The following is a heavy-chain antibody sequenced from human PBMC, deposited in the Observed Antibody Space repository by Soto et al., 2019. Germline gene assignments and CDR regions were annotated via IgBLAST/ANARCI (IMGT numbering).Heavy chain of an antibody. CDR3: DREILLYESDGFSWADALDI. CDR1: GGSLSSSAYS. V-gene: IGHV4-30-2*01. D-gene: IGHD3-22*01. CDR2: IYQSGST. Sequence: SETLSLTCAVSGGSLSSSAYSWSWIRQPPGKGLEWIGFIYQSGSTYYNPSLKSRVTMSLDRPKNQFSLKLSSVTAPDTAVYYCDREILLYESDGFSWADALDIWGKGTLVT. J-gene: IGHJ3*02.